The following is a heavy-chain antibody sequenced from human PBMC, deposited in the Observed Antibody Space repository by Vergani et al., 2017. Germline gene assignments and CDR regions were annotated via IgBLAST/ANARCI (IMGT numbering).Heavy chain of an antibody. CDR3: AKTHDFSSLYSTYNWFDP. J-gene: IGHJ5*02. V-gene: IGHV5-51*03. CDR2: IYAGDSDV. Sequence: EVQLVQSGAEVKTPGESLKISCQGSGYSITNYWIAWVRQRPGKGLEWMGIIYAGDSDVRYSPSFQGQVTMSVDKSLSTAYLQWSSLKASDTATYYCAKTHDFSSLYSTYNWFDPWGQGTQVTVS. CDR1: GYSITNYW. D-gene: IGHD3-3*01.